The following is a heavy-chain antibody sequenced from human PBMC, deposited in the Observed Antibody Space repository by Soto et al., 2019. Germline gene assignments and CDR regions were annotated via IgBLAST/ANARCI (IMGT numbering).Heavy chain of an antibody. Sequence: QVQLQESGPGLVKPSQTLSLTCTVSGGSISSGGYYWSWIRQHPGKGLGWIGYIHYSGSTYYNPSLKSRVTISVDTSKNQFSLKLSSVTAADTAVYYCAGYCDSSGYYSDYRGQGTLVTVSS. CDR1: GGSISSGGYY. CDR3: AGYCDSSGYYSDY. V-gene: IGHV4-31*03. D-gene: IGHD3-22*01. J-gene: IGHJ4*02. CDR2: IHYSGST.